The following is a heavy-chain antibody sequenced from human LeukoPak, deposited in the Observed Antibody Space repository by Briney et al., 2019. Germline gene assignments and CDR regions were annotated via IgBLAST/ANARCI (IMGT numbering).Heavy chain of an antibody. Sequence: AASVKVSCKASGYTFTSYYMHWVRQAPGQGLEWMGIINPSGGSTSYAQKFQGRVTMTRDTSTSTVYMELSSLRPEDTAVYYCARDFHDILTGYYNNWFDPWGQGTLVTVSS. CDR3: ARDFHDILTGYYNNWFDP. J-gene: IGHJ5*02. V-gene: IGHV1-46*01. CDR1: GYTFTSYY. D-gene: IGHD3-9*01. CDR2: INPSGGST.